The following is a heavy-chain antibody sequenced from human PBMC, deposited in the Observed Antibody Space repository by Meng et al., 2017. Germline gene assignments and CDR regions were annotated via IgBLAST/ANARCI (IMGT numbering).Heavy chain of an antibody. CDR2: IWYDGSNK. V-gene: IGHV3-33*01. CDR3: ARGLSTTYWYFDL. J-gene: IGHJ2*01. D-gene: IGHD2/OR15-2a*01. Sequence: VVESGGGGGQPGRSMRLSCAASGFTFSSYGRHWVRQAPGKGLEWVAVIWYDGSNKYYADSVKGRFTISRDNSKNTLYLQMNSLRAEDTAVYYCARGLSTTYWYFDLWGRGTLVTVSS. CDR1: GFTFSSYG.